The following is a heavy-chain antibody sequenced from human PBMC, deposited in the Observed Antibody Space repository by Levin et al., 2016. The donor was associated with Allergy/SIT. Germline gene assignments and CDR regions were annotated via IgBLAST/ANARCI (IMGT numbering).Heavy chain of an antibody. V-gene: IGHV4-39*01. CDR2: IYYSGST. D-gene: IGHD3-9*01. J-gene: IGHJ4*02. Sequence: WIRQPPGKGLEWIGSIYYSGSTYYNPSLKSRVTISVDTSKNQFSLKLSSVTAADTAVYYCASFLTGYLNYYFDYWGQGTLVTVSS. CDR3: ASFLTGYLNYYFDY.